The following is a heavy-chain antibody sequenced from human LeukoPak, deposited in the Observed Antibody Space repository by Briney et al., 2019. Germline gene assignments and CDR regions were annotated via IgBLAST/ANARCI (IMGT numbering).Heavy chain of an antibody. Sequence: SETLSLTCTVSGGSISSYYWSWIRQPPGKGLEWIGYIYYSGSTNYNPSLKSRVTISVDTSKNQFSLKLSSVTAADTAVYYCARAEMATITDYYYGMGVWGQGTTVTVSS. CDR1: GGSISSYY. CDR2: IYYSGST. V-gene: IGHV4-59*01. CDR3: ARAEMATITDYYYGMGV. D-gene: IGHD5-24*01. J-gene: IGHJ6*02.